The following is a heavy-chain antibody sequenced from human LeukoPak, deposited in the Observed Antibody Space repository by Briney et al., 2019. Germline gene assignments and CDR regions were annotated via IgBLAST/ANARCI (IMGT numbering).Heavy chain of an antibody. CDR1: GFTFSSYS. CDR3: ARVLIGWRANPYYFDY. D-gene: IGHD3-22*01. V-gene: IGHV3-48*02. CDR2: ISSSSSTI. Sequence: HPGGSLRLSCAASGFTFSSYSMNWVRQAPGKGLEWVSYISSSSSTIYYADSVKGRFTISRDNAKNSLYLQMNSLRDEDTAVYYCARVLIGWRANPYYFDYWGQGTLFTVSS. J-gene: IGHJ4*02.